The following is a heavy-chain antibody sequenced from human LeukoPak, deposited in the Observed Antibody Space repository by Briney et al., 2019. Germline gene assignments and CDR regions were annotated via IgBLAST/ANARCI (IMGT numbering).Heavy chain of an antibody. J-gene: IGHJ6*03. CDR3: ARAGGSGSYYTIDYYYMDV. D-gene: IGHD3-10*01. V-gene: IGHV4-61*02. CDR1: GGSISSGSYY. Sequence: SETLSLTCTVSGGSISSGSYYWSWIRQPAGKGLEWIGRIYTSGSTNYNPSLKSRVTISVDTSKNQFSLKLSSVTAADTAVYYCARAGGSGSYYTIDYYYMDVWGKGTTVTISS. CDR2: IYTSGST.